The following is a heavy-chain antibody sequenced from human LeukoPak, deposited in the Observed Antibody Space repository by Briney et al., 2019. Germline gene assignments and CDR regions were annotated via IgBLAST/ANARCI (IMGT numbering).Heavy chain of an antibody. CDR2: ISGSGGST. D-gene: IGHD3-22*01. J-gene: IGHJ4*02. Sequence: GGSLRLSCAASGFTFSSYAMSWVRQAPGKGLEWVSTISGSGGSTYYADSVKGRFTISRDESKNTLYLQMNSLRAEDTAVYYCAQWLPRLTYFDYWGQGTLVTVSS. CDR3: AQWLPRLTYFDY. CDR1: GFTFSSYA. V-gene: IGHV3-23*01.